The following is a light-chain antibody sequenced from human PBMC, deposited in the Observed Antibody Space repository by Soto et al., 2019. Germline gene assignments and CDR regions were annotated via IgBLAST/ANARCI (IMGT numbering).Light chain of an antibody. CDR2: DAS. CDR3: QQRTNWPPIT. V-gene: IGKV3-11*01. Sequence: IVLTQSPATLSLSPGERATLSCRTGQSVSSYLAWYQQKPGQAPRLLIYDASKRATGMPARFSGSGSGTDFTLTISSLEPEDFAVYYCQQRTNWPPITFGQGTRLEIK. CDR1: QSVSSY. J-gene: IGKJ5*01.